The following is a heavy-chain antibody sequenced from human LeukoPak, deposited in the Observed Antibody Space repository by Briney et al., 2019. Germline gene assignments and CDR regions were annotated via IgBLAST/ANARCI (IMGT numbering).Heavy chain of an antibody. Sequence: ASVKVSCKASGYTFTGYYIHWVRQAPGQGLEWMGWINPNSGGTNYAQKFQGRVTMTRDTSFSTAYMELSRLRADDTAVYYCARGSFSADAPLVLDYFHHWGQGTLVTDSS. V-gene: IGHV1-2*02. J-gene: IGHJ1*01. CDR1: GYTFTGYY. D-gene: IGHD5-18*01. CDR3: ARGSFSADAPLVLDYFHH. CDR2: INPNSGGT.